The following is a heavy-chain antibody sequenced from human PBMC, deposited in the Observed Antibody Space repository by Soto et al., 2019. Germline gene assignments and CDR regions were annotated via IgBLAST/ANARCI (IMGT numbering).Heavy chain of an antibody. CDR1: GFTFSSYA. D-gene: IGHD6-25*01. CDR2: ISYDGSNK. CDR3: ARETVRLQHYAFDI. V-gene: IGHV3-30-3*01. Sequence: QVQLVESGGGVVQPGRSLRLSCAASGFTFSSYAMHWVRQAPGKGLEWVAVISYDGSNKYYADSVKGRFTISRDNSKNTLYLQMNSLRAEDTAVYYCARETVRLQHYAFDIWGQGTMVTVSS. J-gene: IGHJ3*02.